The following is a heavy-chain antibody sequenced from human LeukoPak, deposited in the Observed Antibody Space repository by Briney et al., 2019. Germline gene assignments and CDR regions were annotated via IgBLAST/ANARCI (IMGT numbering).Heavy chain of an antibody. CDR3: ATYRQVMLPFES. J-gene: IGHJ4*02. D-gene: IGHD5-18*01. V-gene: IGHV3-23*01. CDR2: IFQGGGEI. CDR1: GFTFSDFA. Sequence: GGSLRLSCVASGFTFSDFAMIWVRQPPGKGLEWVSSIFQGGGEIHYADSVRGRFTISRDNSRSTLFLQMNSLRAEDTAIYYCATYRQVMLPFESWGQGTLVTVSS.